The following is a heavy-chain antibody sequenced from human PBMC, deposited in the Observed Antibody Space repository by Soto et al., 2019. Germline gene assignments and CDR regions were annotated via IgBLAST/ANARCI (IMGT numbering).Heavy chain of an antibody. CDR3: AREVGVGYCSSTSCFPYYYGMDV. CDR1: GFTFSSYE. J-gene: IGHJ6*02. V-gene: IGHV3-48*03. Sequence: EVQLVESGGGLVQPGGSLRLSCAASGFTFSSYEMNWVRQAPGKGLEWVSYISSSGSTIYYADSVKGRFTISRDNAKNSLYLQMNWLRAEDTAVYYCAREVGVGYCSSTSCFPYYYGMDVWCQGTTVTVSS. CDR2: ISSSGSTI. D-gene: IGHD2-2*01.